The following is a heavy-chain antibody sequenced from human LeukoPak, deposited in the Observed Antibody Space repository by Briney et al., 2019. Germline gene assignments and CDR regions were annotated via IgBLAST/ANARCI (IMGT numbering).Heavy chain of an antibody. V-gene: IGHV3-15*01. D-gene: IGHD6-6*01. CDR2: IKSKTDGGTT. CDR1: GFTFSNAW. Sequence: KTGGSLRLSCAASGFTFSNAWMSWVRQAPGKGPEWVGRIKSKTDGGTTDYAAPVKGRFTISRDDSKNTLYLQMNSLKTEDTAVYYCTRPLTGIEGSSSSSNVYYYMDVWGKGTTVTVSS. CDR3: TRPLTGIEGSSSSSNVYYYMDV. J-gene: IGHJ6*03.